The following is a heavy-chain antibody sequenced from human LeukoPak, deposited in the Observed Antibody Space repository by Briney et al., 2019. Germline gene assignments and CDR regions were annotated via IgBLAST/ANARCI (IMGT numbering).Heavy chain of an antibody. CDR2: IYYRSQWYN. Sequence: SQTLSLTCDISGDTVSSASAGWNWIRQSPSRGLEWLGRIYYRSQWYNDDAVSVKSRITIKPDTAKNQFSLHLNSVTPDNTALYYCARAGLVGGSLNILTGFDIWGQGTMVTVSS. CDR1: GDTVSSASAG. V-gene: IGHV6-1*01. D-gene: IGHD3-9*01. CDR3: ARAGLVGGSLNILTGFDI. J-gene: IGHJ3*02.